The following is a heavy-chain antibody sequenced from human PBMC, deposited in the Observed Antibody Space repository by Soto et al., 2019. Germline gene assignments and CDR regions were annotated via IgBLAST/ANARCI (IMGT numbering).Heavy chain of an antibody. CDR1: GVTLSDYY. V-gene: IGHV3-11*01. CDR3: ARLPGGTAPRPDY. CDR2: MSVDGDKI. D-gene: IGHD6-6*01. J-gene: IGHJ4*02. Sequence: GGSLRLSCVASGVTLSDYYLGWMRQAPGKGLEWIAYMSVDGDKIHHADPVKGRFTISRDNAKNSLFLQMTDLRAEDTAVYYCARLPGGTAPRPDYWGQGTMVTVSS.